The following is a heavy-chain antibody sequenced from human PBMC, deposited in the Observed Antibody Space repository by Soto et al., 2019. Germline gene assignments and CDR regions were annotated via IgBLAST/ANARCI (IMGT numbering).Heavy chain of an antibody. CDR2: INPSGGST. CDR1: GGTFSSYT. V-gene: IGHV1-46*01. CDR3: ASTDSSSWSNFGY. D-gene: IGHD6-13*01. J-gene: IGHJ4*02. Sequence: GASVKVSCKASGGTFSSYTISWVRQAPGQGLEWMGIINPSGGSTSYAQKFQGRVTMTRDTSTSTVYMELSSLRSEDTAVYYCASTDSSSWSNFGYWGQGTLVTVSS.